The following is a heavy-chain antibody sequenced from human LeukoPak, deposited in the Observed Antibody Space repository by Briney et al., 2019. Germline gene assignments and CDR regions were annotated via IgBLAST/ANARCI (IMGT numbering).Heavy chain of an antibody. D-gene: IGHD6-13*01. CDR3: ARAPGYRSFLDY. CDR2: ISSSSSYI. Sequence: GGSLRLSCAASGFTFSSYSMNWVRQAPGKGLECVSSISSSSSYIYYADSVKRRFPTSREKDKNSLYLQMNSLRPEDTAVYYCARAPGYRSFLDYWGQGTLVTVSS. V-gene: IGHV3-21*01. CDR1: GFTFSSYS. J-gene: IGHJ4*02.